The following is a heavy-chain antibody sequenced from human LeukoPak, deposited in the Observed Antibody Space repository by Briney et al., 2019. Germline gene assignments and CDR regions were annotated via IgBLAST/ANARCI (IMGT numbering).Heavy chain of an antibody. Sequence: GGSLRLSCTASGFTFSNYEMNWVRQAPGKGLEWVSYISSSGSTIYYADSVKGRFTISRDNAKNSLYLQMNSLRAEDTAVYYCARDGYGNGPEFDYWGQRTLVTVSS. V-gene: IGHV3-48*03. CDR3: ARDGYGNGPEFDY. D-gene: IGHD2-8*01. CDR2: ISSSGSTI. J-gene: IGHJ4*02. CDR1: GFTFSNYE.